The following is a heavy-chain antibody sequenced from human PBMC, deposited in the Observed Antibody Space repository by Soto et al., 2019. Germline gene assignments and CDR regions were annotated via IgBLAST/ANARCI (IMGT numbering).Heavy chain of an antibody. D-gene: IGHD1-7*01. CDR3: ARDVSPINWNYTYYYYYYYMDV. V-gene: IGHV3-7*01. Sequence: GGSLRLSCAASGFTFSSYWMSWVRQAPGKGLEWVANIKQDGSEKYYVDSVKGRFTISRDNAKNSLYLQMNSLRAEDTAVYYCARDVSPINWNYTYYYYYYYMDVWGKGTTVTVSS. CDR2: IKQDGSEK. J-gene: IGHJ6*03. CDR1: GFTFSSYW.